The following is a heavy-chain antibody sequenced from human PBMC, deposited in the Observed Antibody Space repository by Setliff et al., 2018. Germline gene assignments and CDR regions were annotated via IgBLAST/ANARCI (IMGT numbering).Heavy chain of an antibody. J-gene: IGHJ6*03. CDR1: GFTFSSHA. Sequence: GGSLRLSCAASGFTFSSHAMHWVRQAPGKGLEWVAVISYDGSNKYYADSVKGRFTISRDNSKNTLFLQMNSLRPEGTAVYYCARDPILDYGSGLMVTAIQGYMDVWGTGTTVTVSS. CDR3: ARDPILDYGSGLMVTAIQGYMDV. D-gene: IGHD2-21*02. CDR2: ISYDGSNK. V-gene: IGHV3-30*01.